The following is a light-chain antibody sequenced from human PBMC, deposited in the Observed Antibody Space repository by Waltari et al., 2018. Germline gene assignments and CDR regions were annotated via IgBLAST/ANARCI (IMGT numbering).Light chain of an antibody. V-gene: IGLV2-23*02. J-gene: IGLJ1*01. CDR3: CSYVGLGTYV. Sequence: QSGLAQPASASGSPGPSITIPCTRTSRAFGNSNLVSLYQQRPGKAPTLLIYEVTKRAPGTADRFSASKSGNTASLSISGLQAQEDEADYYCCSYVGLGTYVFGTGTKVTV. CDR1: SRAFGNSNL. CDR2: EVT.